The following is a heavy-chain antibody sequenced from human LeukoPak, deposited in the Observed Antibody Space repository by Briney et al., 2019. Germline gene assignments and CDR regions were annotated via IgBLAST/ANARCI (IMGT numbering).Heavy chain of an antibody. CDR2: ISGSGGST. V-gene: IGHV3-23*01. D-gene: IGHD6-13*01. CDR1: GFTFSSYA. CDR3: AKDDVGRSSSFHFDY. J-gene: IGHJ4*02. Sequence: GGSLRLSCAASGFTFSSYAMSWVRQAPGKGLEWVSAISGSGGSTYYADSVKGRFTISRDNSKNTLYLQMNSLRAEDTAVYYCAKDDVGRSSSFHFDYWGQGTLVTVSS.